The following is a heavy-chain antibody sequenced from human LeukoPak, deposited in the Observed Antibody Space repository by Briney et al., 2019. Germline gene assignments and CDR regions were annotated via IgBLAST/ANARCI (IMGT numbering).Heavy chain of an antibody. V-gene: IGHV3-23*01. CDR1: GFTFSSYA. CDR2: ISGSGGST. D-gene: IGHD1-1*01. J-gene: IGHJ4*02. CDR3: ARGRGGPTGLNYFDY. Sequence: GGSLRLSCAASGFTFSSYALSWVRQAPGKELEWVSGISGSGGSTYYADSVKGRFTISRDNSKNTLYQQMSSLRAEDTAVYYCARGRGGPTGLNYFDYWGQGTLVTVSS.